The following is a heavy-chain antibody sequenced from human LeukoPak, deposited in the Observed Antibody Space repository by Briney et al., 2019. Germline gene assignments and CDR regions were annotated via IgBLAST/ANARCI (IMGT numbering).Heavy chain of an antibody. Sequence: GGSLRLSCAASGFTFSNYAMSWVRQAPGKGLGWVSAVSGRGGGTYYADSVKGRFTISRDNSMNTLYLQMKSLRAEDTAVYYCAKARYGDHFYYFDYWGQGTLVTVSS. CDR3: AKARYGDHFYYFDY. V-gene: IGHV3-23*01. D-gene: IGHD4-17*01. CDR1: GFTFSNYA. CDR2: VSGRGGGT. J-gene: IGHJ4*02.